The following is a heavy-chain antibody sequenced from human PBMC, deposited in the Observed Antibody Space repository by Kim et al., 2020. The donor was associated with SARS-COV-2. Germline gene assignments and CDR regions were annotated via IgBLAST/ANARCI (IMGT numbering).Heavy chain of an antibody. CDR2: ISYDGSNK. CDR1: GFTFSSYA. J-gene: IGHJ3*02. CDR3: ARLHDSSGYGAFDI. V-gene: IGHV3-30*04. D-gene: IGHD3-22*01. Sequence: GGSLRLSCAASGFTFSSYAMHWVRQAPGKGLEWVAVISYDGSNKYYADSAKGRFTISRDNSKNTLYLQMNSLRAEDTAVYYCARLHDSSGYGAFDIWGQGTRVTVSS.